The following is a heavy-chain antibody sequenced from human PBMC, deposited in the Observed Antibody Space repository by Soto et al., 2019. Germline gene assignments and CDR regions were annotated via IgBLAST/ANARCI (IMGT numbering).Heavy chain of an antibody. CDR3: PCRSPACDY. CDR1: GYTFTSYG. J-gene: IGHJ4*02. CDR2: ISTDNGKT. Sequence: QVQLVQSGPEVEKPGASVKVSCKTSGYTFTSYGISWVRQAPGQGLEWMGWISTDNGKTNYAQKFQGRVTMTTDTATSTADMELRSLTSDDTDVYYCPCRSPACDYWGQDTLVTVS. V-gene: IGHV1-18*01.